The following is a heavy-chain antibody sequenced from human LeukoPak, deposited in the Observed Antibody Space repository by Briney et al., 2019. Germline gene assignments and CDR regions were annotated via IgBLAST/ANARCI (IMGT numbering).Heavy chain of an antibody. D-gene: IGHD6-13*01. CDR1: GFTFSSYG. CDR2: ISYDGSNK. V-gene: IGHV3-30*18. J-gene: IGHJ4*02. Sequence: GGSLRLSCAASGFTFSSYGMHWVRQAPGKGLEWVAVISYDGSNKYYADSVKGRFTISRDNSKNTLYLQMNSLRAEDTAVYYCAKVLGIAAAGTGDYWGQGTLVTVSS. CDR3: AKVLGIAAAGTGDY.